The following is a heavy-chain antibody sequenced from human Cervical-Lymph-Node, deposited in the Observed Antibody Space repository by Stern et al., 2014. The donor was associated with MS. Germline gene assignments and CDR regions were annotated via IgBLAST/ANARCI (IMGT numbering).Heavy chain of an antibody. D-gene: IGHD2-8*01. CDR3: ARDYEDTSMLFDH. CDR2: ISYDLIHC. Sequence: VQLVESGGAVVQPGRSLRLSCAASGFTFSSYGMHWVRQAPGKGLEWVTFISYDLIHCYYAASVKCRFTISRDNSKNTLHLQMNSVTPDDTAIYYCARDYEDTSMLFDHWGQGTLFTFSS. CDR1: GFTFSSYG. V-gene: IGHV3-30*03. J-gene: IGHJ4*02.